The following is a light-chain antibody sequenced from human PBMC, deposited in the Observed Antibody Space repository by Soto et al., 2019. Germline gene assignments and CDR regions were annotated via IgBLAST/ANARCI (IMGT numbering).Light chain of an antibody. V-gene: IGKV1-5*03. CDR3: QQYDASSWT. CDR1: ESISSW. Sequence: DIQMTQSPSTLSASVGDRVTITCRASESISSWLAWYQQKPGKAPKLLIYKASNLESGVPSRFSGSGSGTEFTLTISSLQPDDFATYYCQQYDASSWTFGQGTKVDIK. J-gene: IGKJ1*01. CDR2: KAS.